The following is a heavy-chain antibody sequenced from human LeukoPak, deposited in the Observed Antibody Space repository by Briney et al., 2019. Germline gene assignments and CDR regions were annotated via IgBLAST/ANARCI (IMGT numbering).Heavy chain of an antibody. V-gene: IGHV1-46*01. D-gene: IGHD2-15*01. Sequence: ASVKVSCKASGYTFTSYYMHWVRQAPGQGLEWMGMINPSGGSASYAQKFQGRVTMTRDTSTSTVYMELSSLRSEDTAVYYCARTRPQYCSGGSCYHSYNWFDPWGQGTLVTVSS. CDR3: ARTRPQYCSGGSCYHSYNWFDP. CDR1: GYTFTSYY. J-gene: IGHJ5*02. CDR2: INPSGGSA.